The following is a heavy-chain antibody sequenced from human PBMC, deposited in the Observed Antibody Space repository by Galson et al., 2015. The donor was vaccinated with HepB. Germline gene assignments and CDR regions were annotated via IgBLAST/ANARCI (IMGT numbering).Heavy chain of an antibody. D-gene: IGHD6-13*01. CDR1: GDSVSSNSAA. CDR3: ARGGKGGAAAVDY. Sequence: CAISGDSVSSNSAAWNWIRQSPSRGLEWLGRTYYRSKWYNDYAISVKSRITIDPDTSKNRFSLRLSSVTPEDTAVYYCARGGKGGAAAVDYWGQGTLVTVSS. CDR2: TYYRSKWYN. J-gene: IGHJ4*02. V-gene: IGHV6-1*01.